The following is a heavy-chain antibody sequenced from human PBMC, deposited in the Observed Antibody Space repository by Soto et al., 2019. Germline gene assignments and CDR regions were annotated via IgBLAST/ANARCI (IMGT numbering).Heavy chain of an antibody. J-gene: IGHJ5*02. V-gene: IGHV4-30-2*01. CDR3: ARDQGRDNWFDP. CDR1: GYSIRSGYS. CDR2: IYHSGST. Sequence: SETLSLTCAVSGYSIRSGYSWSWIRQPPGKGLEWIGYIYHSGSTYYNPSLKSRVTIPVDRSKNQFSLKLSSVTAADTAVYYCARDQGRDNWFDPWGQGTLVTVSS.